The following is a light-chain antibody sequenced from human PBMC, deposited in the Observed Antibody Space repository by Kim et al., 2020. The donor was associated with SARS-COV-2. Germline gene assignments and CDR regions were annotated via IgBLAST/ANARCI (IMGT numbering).Light chain of an antibody. Sequence: STGERATVSGRARQSVSSSYLAWYKQKPGQAPRLLICGAASRATGIPDRFRGSGSGTDFTLTISRLEPEDFAVYYCQQYDSSPPYTFGQGTKLEI. CDR1: QSVSSSY. V-gene: IGKV3-20*01. J-gene: IGKJ2*01. CDR3: QQYDSSPPYT. CDR2: GAA.